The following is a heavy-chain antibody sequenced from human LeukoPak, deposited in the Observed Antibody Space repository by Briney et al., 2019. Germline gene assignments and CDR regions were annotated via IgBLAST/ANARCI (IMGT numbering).Heavy chain of an antibody. Sequence: GGSLKLSWAAPGFTFSSYSMNRVRQAPGKGLEWVSYISSSSSTIYYADSVKGRFTISRDNAKNSLYLQMNSLRDEDTAVYYCARARGITIFGVVRKYYFDYWGQGTLVTVSS. CDR1: GFTFSSYS. CDR2: ISSSSSTI. J-gene: IGHJ4*02. V-gene: IGHV3-48*02. CDR3: ARARGITIFGVVRKYYFDY. D-gene: IGHD3-3*01.